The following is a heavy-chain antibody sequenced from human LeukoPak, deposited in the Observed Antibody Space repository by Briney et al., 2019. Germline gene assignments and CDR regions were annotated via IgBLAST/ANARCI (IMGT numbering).Heavy chain of an antibody. CDR3: AREVRQLWIASFDY. V-gene: IGHV4-61*02. Sequence: SETLSLTCTVSGNSISSGDNYWSWIRQPAGKGLEWIGRIYTSGSTNYNPSLKSRVTISVDTSKNQFSLKLSSVTAADTAVYYCAREVRQLWIASFDYWGQGTLVTVSS. CDR1: GNSISSGDNY. D-gene: IGHD5-18*01. J-gene: IGHJ4*02. CDR2: IYTSGST.